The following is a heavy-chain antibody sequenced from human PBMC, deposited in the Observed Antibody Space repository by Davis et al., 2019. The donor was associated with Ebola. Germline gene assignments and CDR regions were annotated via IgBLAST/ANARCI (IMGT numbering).Heavy chain of an antibody. V-gene: IGHV4-30-4*01. CDR2: IYYSGST. J-gene: IGHJ4*02. D-gene: IGHD3-3*01. CDR1: GGSISSGDYY. Sequence: MPSETLSLTCTVSGGSISSGDYYWSWIRQPPGKGLEWIGYIYYSGSTYYNPSLKSRVTISVDKSKNQFSLKLNSVTAADTAVYYCARQDFWSGYSDYWGQGTLVTVSS. CDR3: ARQDFWSGYSDY.